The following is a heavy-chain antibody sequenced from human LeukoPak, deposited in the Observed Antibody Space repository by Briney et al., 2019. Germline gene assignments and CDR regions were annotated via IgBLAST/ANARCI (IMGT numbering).Heavy chain of an antibody. Sequence: GGSLRLSCVDSGFTFTIHTMSWVRQAPGKGLGWVSSISRSSDNIRYADSVKGRFTISRDNAKNSLYLQMNSLRAEDTAMYYCTREFSVVANFDYWGQGTLVTVSS. CDR2: ISRSSDNI. CDR3: TREFSVVANFDY. D-gene: IGHD2-21*01. V-gene: IGHV3-21*01. J-gene: IGHJ4*02. CDR1: GFTFTIHT.